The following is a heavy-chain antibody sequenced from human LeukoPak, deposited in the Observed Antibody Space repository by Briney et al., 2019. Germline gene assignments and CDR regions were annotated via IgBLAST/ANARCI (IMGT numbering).Heavy chain of an antibody. CDR3: ARDDIVVETAIPYGMDV. CDR2: IYSGGST. Sequence: GGSLRLSCAASGFTVSSNYMSWVRQAPGKGLEWVSVIYSGGSTKYADSVKGRFTISRDNSKNTLCLQMNSLRAEDTAVYYCARDDIVVETAIPYGMDVWGQGTTVTVSS. D-gene: IGHD2-21*02. CDR1: GFTVSSNY. V-gene: IGHV3-53*01. J-gene: IGHJ6*02.